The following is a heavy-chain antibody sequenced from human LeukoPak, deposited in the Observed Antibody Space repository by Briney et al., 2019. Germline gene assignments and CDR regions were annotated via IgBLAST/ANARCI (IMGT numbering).Heavy chain of an antibody. CDR3: AKGLRSDTTMVIDY. J-gene: IGHJ4*02. D-gene: IGHD5-18*01. V-gene: IGHV3-9*03. CDR1: GFIFDDYA. Sequence: PGGSLRLSCAASGFIFDDYAMYWVRQAPGKGLEWVSGISWNSGNIDYADSVKGRFTISRDNAKNSLYLQMNSLRAEDMALYYCAKGLRSDTTMVIDYWGQGTLVTVSS. CDR2: ISWNSGNI.